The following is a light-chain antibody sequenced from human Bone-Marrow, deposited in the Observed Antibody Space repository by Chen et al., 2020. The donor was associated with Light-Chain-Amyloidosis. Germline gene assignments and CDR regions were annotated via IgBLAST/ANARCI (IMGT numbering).Light chain of an antibody. CDR3: GSWDDGLSGPV. J-gene: IGLJ3*02. CDR2: RNN. V-gene: IGLV1-47*01. CDR1: NSNIGGNY. Sequence: HSALTQSPSASGTPGQRVTISCSGDNSNIGGNYVYWYHQFPGTAPKLLIYRNNLRPSGVPDRFSGSKSGASGSRAISGLRSEDEADYYGGSWDDGLSGPVFGGGTRLTVL.